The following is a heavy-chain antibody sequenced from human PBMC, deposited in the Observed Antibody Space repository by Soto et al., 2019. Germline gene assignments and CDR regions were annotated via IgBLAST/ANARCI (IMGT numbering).Heavy chain of an antibody. Sequence: GGSLRLSCAASGFTFSSYWMHWVRQAPGKGLVWVSRINSDGSSTSYADSVKGRFTISRDNAKNTLYLQMNSLRAEDTAVYYCARASGMVYAIDYWGQGTLVTVSS. D-gene: IGHD2-8*01. J-gene: IGHJ4*02. V-gene: IGHV3-74*01. CDR2: INSDGSST. CDR1: GFTFSSYW. CDR3: ARASGMVYAIDY.